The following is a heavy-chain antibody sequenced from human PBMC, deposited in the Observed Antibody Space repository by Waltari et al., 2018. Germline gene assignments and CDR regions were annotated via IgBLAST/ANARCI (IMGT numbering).Heavy chain of an antibody. V-gene: IGHV3-33*01. D-gene: IGHD2-2*01. CDR3: ARDSKYRYCSSTSCTIAAAFYYYYYGMDV. CDR1: GFTFSSYG. Sequence: QVQLVESGGGVVQPGRSLRLSGAASGFTFSSYGMNWVRQAPGKGQEGVVIICNDGSNNYYADSVKGRFTISRDNSKNTLYLQMNSLRAEDTAVYYCARDSKYRYCSSTSCTIAAAFYYYYYGMDVWGQGTTVTVSS. J-gene: IGHJ6*02. CDR2: ICNDGSNN.